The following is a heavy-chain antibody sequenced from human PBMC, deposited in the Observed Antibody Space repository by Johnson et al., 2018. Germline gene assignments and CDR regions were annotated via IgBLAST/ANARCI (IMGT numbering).Heavy chain of an antibody. D-gene: IGHD3-22*01. CDR3: ASGGYSDPEKFHH. CDR2: ISYDGNNE. Sequence: QVQLQQSGGGVVQPGRSLRLSCAASGFTLSSSGMFWVRQAPGKGLKWLTFISYDGNNEYYTDSVKGRFTISRDNSKNMLYLQINSLRAEDTAVYYCASGGYSDPEKFHHWGQGTLVTVSS. CDR1: GFTLSSSG. J-gene: IGHJ1*01. V-gene: IGHV3-30*03.